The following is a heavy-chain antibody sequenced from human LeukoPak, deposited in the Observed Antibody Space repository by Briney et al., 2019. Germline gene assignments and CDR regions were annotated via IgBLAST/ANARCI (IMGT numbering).Heavy chain of an antibody. J-gene: IGHJ4*02. D-gene: IGHD5-12*01. V-gene: IGHV4-59*01. CDR2: IYYSGST. CDR3: ARGWLNGGCDY. Sequence: PSETLSLTCTVSGSSISSYYWSWIRQPPGKGLEWIGYIYYSGSTNYNPSLKSRVTISVDTSKNQFSLGLSSVTAADTAVYYCARGWLNGGCDYWGQGTLVTVSS. CDR1: GSSISSYY.